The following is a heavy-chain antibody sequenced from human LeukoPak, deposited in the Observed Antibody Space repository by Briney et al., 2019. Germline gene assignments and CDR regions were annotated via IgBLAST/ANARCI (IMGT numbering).Heavy chain of an antibody. Sequence: GGSLRLSCTASGFTFGDYAMSWVRQAPGKGLEWVAVIWYDGSNKYYADSVKGRFTISRDNSKNTLYLQMNSLRAEDTAVYYCARAGDIAVAGTIDYWGQGTLVTVSS. D-gene: IGHD6-19*01. V-gene: IGHV3-33*01. CDR3: ARAGDIAVAGTIDY. J-gene: IGHJ4*02. CDR1: GFTFGDYA. CDR2: IWYDGSNK.